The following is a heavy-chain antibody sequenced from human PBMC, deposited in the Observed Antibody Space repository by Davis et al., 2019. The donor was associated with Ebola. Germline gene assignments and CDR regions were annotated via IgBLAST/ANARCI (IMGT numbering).Heavy chain of an antibody. J-gene: IGHJ5*02. V-gene: IGHV1-8*01. CDR1: GYTFTSYD. CDR2: MNPNSGNT. Sequence: ASVKVSCKASGYTFTSYDINWVRQATGQGIEWMGWMNPNSGNTGYAQKFQGRVTMTRDTSISTAYMELSSLRSEDTAVYYCARASIAAAGTRWFDPWGQGTLVTVSS. CDR3: ARASIAAAGTRWFDP. D-gene: IGHD6-13*01.